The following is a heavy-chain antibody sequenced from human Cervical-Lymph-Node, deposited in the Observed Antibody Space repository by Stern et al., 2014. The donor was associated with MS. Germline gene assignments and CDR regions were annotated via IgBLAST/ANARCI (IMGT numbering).Heavy chain of an antibody. CDR2: ITPYNGNT. D-gene: IGHD4-17*01. J-gene: IGHJ6*02. Sequence: QVQLVQSGGEVKKTGSSVKVSCKASGWTLTYRYLHWVRQAPGQALEWMGWITPYNGNTNYAQKFQGRLTISRDTSMRTSYMELTSLSSDDTAIYFCARSALYDDSGAYHMDVWGQGTTVTVSS. V-gene: IGHV1-45*02. CDR1: GWTLTYRY. CDR3: ARSALYDDSGAYHMDV.